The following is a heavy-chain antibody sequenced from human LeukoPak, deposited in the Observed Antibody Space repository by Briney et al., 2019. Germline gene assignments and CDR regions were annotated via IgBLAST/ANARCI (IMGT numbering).Heavy chain of an antibody. Sequence: PGGSLRLSCAASGFTFSSYAMSWVRQAPGKGLEWVSAISGSGGSTYYADSVKGRFTISRDNSKNTLYLQMNSLRAEDTAVYYCAKTPVGDIVATGGIDYWGQGTLVTVSS. J-gene: IGHJ4*02. D-gene: IGHD5-12*01. CDR2: ISGSGGST. CDR1: GFTFSSYA. CDR3: AKTPVGDIVATGGIDY. V-gene: IGHV3-23*01.